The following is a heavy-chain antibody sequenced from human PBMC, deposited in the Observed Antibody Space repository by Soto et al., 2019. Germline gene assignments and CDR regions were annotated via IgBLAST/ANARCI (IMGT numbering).Heavy chain of an antibody. V-gene: IGHV1-69*06. J-gene: IGHJ5*02. CDR3: ARATMPPGGVDWCDP. D-gene: IGHD3-10*01. CDR1: GGTFSSYA. CDR2: IIPIFGTA. Sequence: QVQLVQSGAEVKKPGSSVKVSCKASGGTFSSYAISWVRQAPGQGIEWMGGIIPIFGTANYAQKFQGRVTITADKSTSPAYMELSSLRSEDTAVYYFARATMPPGGVDWCDPWGQGTLVTVSS.